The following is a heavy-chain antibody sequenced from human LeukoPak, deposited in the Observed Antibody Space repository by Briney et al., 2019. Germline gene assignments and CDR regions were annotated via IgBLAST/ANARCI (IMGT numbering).Heavy chain of an antibody. J-gene: IGHJ6*02. CDR2: ISSSSSTI. CDR1: GFTFSSYS. Sequence: PGGSLRLSCAASGFTFSSYSMNWVRQAPGKGLEWVSYISSSSSTIYYADSVKGRFTISRDNAKNSLYLQMNSLRAEDTAIYYCARDDCSSTSCPSYYYYYGIDVWGQGTTVTVSS. CDR3: ARDDCSSTSCPSYYYYYGIDV. V-gene: IGHV3-48*01. D-gene: IGHD2-2*01.